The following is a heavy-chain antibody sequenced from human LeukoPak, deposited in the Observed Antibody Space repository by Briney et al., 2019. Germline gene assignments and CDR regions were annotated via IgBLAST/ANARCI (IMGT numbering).Heavy chain of an antibody. CDR1: GYTFTSYA. CDR2: INAGNGNT. Sequence: GASVKVSCKASGYTFTSYAMHWVRQAPGQRLEWMGWINAGNGNTKYPQKFQGRVTITRDTSASTAYMELSSLRSEDTAVYYCARGARGYFDYWGQGTLVTVSS. CDR3: ARGARGYFDY. V-gene: IGHV1-3*01. J-gene: IGHJ4*02.